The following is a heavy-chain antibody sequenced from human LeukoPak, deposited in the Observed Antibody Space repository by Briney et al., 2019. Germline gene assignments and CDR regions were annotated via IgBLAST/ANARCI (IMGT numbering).Heavy chain of an antibody. Sequence: PGGSLRLSCAASGFTFSRYPMSWVRQAPGKGLEWVSGISGSGGSTYYADSVKGRFTISRDNSKNTLYLQMNSPRAEDTAVYYCAKQRQQLNFDYWGQGTLVTVSS. V-gene: IGHV3-23*01. J-gene: IGHJ4*02. D-gene: IGHD6-13*01. CDR2: ISGSGGST. CDR3: AKQRQQLNFDY. CDR1: GFTFSRYP.